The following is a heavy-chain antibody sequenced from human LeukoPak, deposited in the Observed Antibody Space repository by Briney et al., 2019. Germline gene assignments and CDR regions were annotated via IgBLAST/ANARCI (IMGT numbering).Heavy chain of an antibody. Sequence: GGSLRLSCGASGFTVSNKFMTWVRQAPGKGLDWVSIIYSGGNTYYADSVKGRFTISRDNSENALYLQMNSLRAEDTPVYYCARVLRGSNYGFAVNIWYQGTIVTVTS. CDR1: GFTVSNKF. D-gene: IGHD4-11*01. V-gene: IGHV3-66*02. CDR2: IYSGGNT. J-gene: IGHJ3*02. CDR3: ARVLRGSNYGFAVNI.